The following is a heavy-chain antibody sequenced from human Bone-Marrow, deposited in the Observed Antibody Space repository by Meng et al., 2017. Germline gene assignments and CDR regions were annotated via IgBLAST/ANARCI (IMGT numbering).Heavy chain of an antibody. V-gene: IGHV3-15*04. CDR3: ATGAAAADH. CDR1: GLSFTDAW. Sequence: GASLMISCVASGLSFTDAWMSWVRQAPGKRVEWVGRIATNSDGESTDYAEPVKGRFTISRDDSKNTLYLQMNSLINEDTAVYFCATGAAAADHWGQGTLVTVSS. J-gene: IGHJ4*02. CDR2: IATNSDGEST. D-gene: IGHD6-13*01.